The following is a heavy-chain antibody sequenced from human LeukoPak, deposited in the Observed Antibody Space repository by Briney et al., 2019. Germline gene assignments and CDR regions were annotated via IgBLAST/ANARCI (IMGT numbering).Heavy chain of an antibody. CDR2: INPKSGGR. J-gene: IGHJ6*03. D-gene: IGHD2-2*01. CDR1: GYTFSDYY. Sequence: ASVKVPCKASGYTFSDYYIHWVRQAPGQGLQWMGWINPKSGGRNFALQFPDRVTMTRDTSISTAYMELRSLESDDTAVYYCARGYCSSTSCFYNYYYMDVGGKGTRATVPS. V-gene: IGHV1-2*02. CDR3: ARGYCSSTSCFYNYYYMDV.